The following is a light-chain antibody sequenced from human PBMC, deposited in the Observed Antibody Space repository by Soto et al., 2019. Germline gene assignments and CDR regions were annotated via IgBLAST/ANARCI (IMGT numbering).Light chain of an antibody. CDR2: GAS. J-gene: IGKJ1*01. CDR3: QQYNNWWT. Sequence: EIVMTQSPATLSVSPGERATLSCSASQRVSSNLAWYQQKPGQAPRLLIYGASTRATGIPARFSGSGSGTEFTLTISSLQSEDFAVYYCQQYNNWWTFGQGTKVDIK. V-gene: IGKV3-15*01. CDR1: QRVSSN.